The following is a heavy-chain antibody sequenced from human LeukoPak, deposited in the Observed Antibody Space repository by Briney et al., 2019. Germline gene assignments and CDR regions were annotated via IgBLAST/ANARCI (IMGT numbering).Heavy chain of an antibody. D-gene: IGHD3-16*01. V-gene: IGHV4-39*07. CDR1: GGSISSSSYY. CDR3: ARETSQKGAHYMDV. CDR2: IYYSGST. J-gene: IGHJ6*03. Sequence: SETLSLTCTVAGGSISSSSYYWGWIRQPPGKGLEWIGSIYYSGSTYYNPSLKSRVTISVDTSKNQFSLKLSSVTAADTAVYYCARETSQKGAHYMDVWGKGTTITISS.